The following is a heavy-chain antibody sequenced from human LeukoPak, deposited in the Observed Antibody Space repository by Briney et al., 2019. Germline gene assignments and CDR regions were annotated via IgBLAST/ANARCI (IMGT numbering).Heavy chain of an antibody. Sequence: SETLSLTCTVSGGSISSGGYYWSWIRQHPGKGLEWIGYIYYSGSTYYNPSLKSRVTISVDTSKNQFSLKLSSVTAADTAVYYCASQHRDYYYYGMDVWGQGTTVTVSS. D-gene: IGHD1-14*01. CDR2: IYYSGST. V-gene: IGHV4-31*03. J-gene: IGHJ6*02. CDR1: GGSISSGGYY. CDR3: ASQHRDYYYYGMDV.